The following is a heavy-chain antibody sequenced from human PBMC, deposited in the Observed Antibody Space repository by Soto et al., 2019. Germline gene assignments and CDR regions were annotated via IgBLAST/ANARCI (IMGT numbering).Heavy chain of an antibody. CDR1: GFTFSSYA. J-gene: IGHJ4*02. D-gene: IGHD6-19*01. CDR2: ISGSGGST. CDR3: AKDPTIYSSAPGHFDY. Sequence: GESLKISCAASGFTFSSYAMSWVRQAPGKGLEWVSAISGSGGSTYYADSVKGRFTISRDNSKNTLYLQMNSLRAEDTAVYYCAKDPTIYSSAPGHFDYWGQGTLVTVSS. V-gene: IGHV3-23*01.